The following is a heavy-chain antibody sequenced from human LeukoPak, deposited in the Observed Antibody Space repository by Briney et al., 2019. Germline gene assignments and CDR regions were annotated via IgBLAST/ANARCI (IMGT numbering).Heavy chain of an antibody. D-gene: IGHD3-22*01. CDR1: GFTFSSYA. V-gene: IGHV3-23*01. CDR3: ARNLYYYDSSGCNDY. J-gene: IGHJ4*02. CDR2: FSGSGGDT. Sequence: GGSLRLSCAASGFTFSSYAMSWVRQAPGKGLEWVSAFSGSGGDTYYADSVKGRFTISRDNSKNTLYLQMNSLRAEDTAVYYCARNLYYYDSSGCNDYWGQGTLVTVSS.